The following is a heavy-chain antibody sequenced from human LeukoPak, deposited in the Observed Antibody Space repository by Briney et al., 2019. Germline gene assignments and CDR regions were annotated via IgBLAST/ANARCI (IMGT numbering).Heavy chain of an antibody. CDR3: ARDPGQSSSWTHHFDY. CDR1: GGSISSGGYY. CDR2: IYYSGST. Sequence: SETLSLTCTVSGGSISSGGYYWSWIRQHPGKGLEWIGYIYYSGSTYYNPSLKSRVTISVDTSKNQFSLKLSSVTAADTAVYYCARDPGQSSSWTHHFDYWGQGTLVTVSS. J-gene: IGHJ4*02. V-gene: IGHV4-31*03. D-gene: IGHD6-13*01.